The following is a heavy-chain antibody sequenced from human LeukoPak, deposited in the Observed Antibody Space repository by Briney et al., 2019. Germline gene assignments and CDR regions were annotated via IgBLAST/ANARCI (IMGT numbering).Heavy chain of an antibody. V-gene: IGHV3-48*03. CDR2: ISSSGSTI. Sequence: GGSLRLSCAASGLTFSSYEMSWVRQAPGKGLEWVSYISSSGSTIYYADSVKGRFTISRDNAKNSLYLQMNSLRAEDTAVYYCARQIWDSESDYWGQGTLVTVSS. CDR1: GLTFSSYE. J-gene: IGHJ4*02. D-gene: IGHD1-26*01. CDR3: ARQIWDSESDY.